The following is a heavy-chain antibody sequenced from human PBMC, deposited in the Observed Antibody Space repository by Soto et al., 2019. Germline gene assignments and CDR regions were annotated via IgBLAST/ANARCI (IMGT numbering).Heavy chain of an antibody. Sequence: QVQLVESGGGVVQPGRSLRLSCAASGFTFSSYAMHWVRQAPGKGLEWVAVISYDGSNKYYADSVKGRFTISRDNSKNTLYLQMNSLRAEDTAVYYCARDRVGIPVRYCTNGVCYTPFFDYWGQGTLVTVSS. D-gene: IGHD2-8*01. CDR3: ARDRVGIPVRYCTNGVCYTPFFDY. J-gene: IGHJ4*02. V-gene: IGHV3-30-3*01. CDR1: GFTFSSYA. CDR2: ISYDGSNK.